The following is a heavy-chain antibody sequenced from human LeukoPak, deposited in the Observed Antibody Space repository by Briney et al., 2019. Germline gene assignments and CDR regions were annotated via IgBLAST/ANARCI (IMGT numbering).Heavy chain of an antibody. D-gene: IGHD4-17*01. J-gene: IGHJ5*02. V-gene: IGHV1-18*01. CDR2: ISAYNGDT. CDR1: GYTFTSYG. Sequence: GASVKVSCKASGYTFTSYGISWVRQAPGQGLEWMGWISAYNGDTNYAQKLQGRVTMTTDTSTSTAYMELRSLRPDDTAVYYCARASASTVTSPWGQGTLVTVSS. CDR3: ARASASTVTSP.